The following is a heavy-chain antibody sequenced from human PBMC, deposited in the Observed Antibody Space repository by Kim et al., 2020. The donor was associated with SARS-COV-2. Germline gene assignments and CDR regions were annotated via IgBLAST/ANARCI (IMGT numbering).Heavy chain of an antibody. Sequence: GGSLRLSCAASGFTFNTHSMNWVRQAPGKGLEWLLYINSNGAIIYYAGSVKGRFTISRDNAKNSLSLQMDSLRDDDTAMYYCASDGIGANPGDAFSIWGQGTMVTVSS. V-gene: IGHV3-48*02. CDR3: ASDGIGANPGDAFSI. J-gene: IGHJ3*02. CDR1: GFTFNTHS. CDR2: INSNGAII. D-gene: IGHD1-26*01.